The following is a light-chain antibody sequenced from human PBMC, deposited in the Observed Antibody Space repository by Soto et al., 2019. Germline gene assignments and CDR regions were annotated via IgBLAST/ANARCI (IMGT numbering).Light chain of an antibody. CDR3: MQALQTPYT. Sequence: IVMPQSPLSLPVTPGEPASISCRSSQSLLHSKGYNYLDWYLQKPGQSPQLLIYLGSNRASGVPDRFSGSGSGADFTLKINRVEAEDVGVYYCMQALQTPYTFGQGTKLEIK. CDR2: LGS. V-gene: IGKV2-28*01. CDR1: QSLLHSKGYNY. J-gene: IGKJ2*01.